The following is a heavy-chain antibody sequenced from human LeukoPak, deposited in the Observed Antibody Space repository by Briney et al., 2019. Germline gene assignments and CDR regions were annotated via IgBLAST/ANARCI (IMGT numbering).Heavy chain of an antibody. V-gene: IGHV3-74*01. CDR3: ARTWELLPDFDY. J-gene: IGHJ4*02. D-gene: IGHD1-26*01. Sequence: PGGSLRLSCAASGFTFSSYWMHWVRQAPGKGLAWVSRINSDGSSTSYADSVKGRFTISRDNAKNTLYLQMNSLRAEGTAVYYCARTWELLPDFDYWGQGTLVTVSS. CDR2: INSDGSST. CDR1: GFTFSSYW.